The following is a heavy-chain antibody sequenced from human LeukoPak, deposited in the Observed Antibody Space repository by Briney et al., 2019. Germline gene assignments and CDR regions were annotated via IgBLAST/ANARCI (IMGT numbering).Heavy chain of an antibody. Sequence: PGGSLRLSCAASGFTFSNYAMNWVRQAPGKGLEWVSVISGSGGSDPIYYADSVKGRFTISRDSSKNTLYLQMNSLRAEDTAIYYCAKRQPAAGQPPDYWGQGTLVTVSS. V-gene: IGHV3-23*01. CDR3: AKRQPAAGQPPDY. J-gene: IGHJ4*02. CDR1: GFTFSNYA. CDR2: ISGSGGSDPI. D-gene: IGHD6-13*01.